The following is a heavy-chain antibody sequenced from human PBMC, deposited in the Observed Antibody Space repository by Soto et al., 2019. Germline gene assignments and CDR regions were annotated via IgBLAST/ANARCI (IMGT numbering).Heavy chain of an antibody. J-gene: IGHJ6*02. V-gene: IGHV2-5*02. D-gene: IGHD2-21*02. CDR1: GFSLSTGGVG. CDR2: IYWDDDK. CDR3: AHSRCGGDCLRSYSSNYYYGMDV. Sequence: QITLKESGPTLVKPTQTLTLTCTFSGFSLSTGGVGVGWIRQPPGKALEWLALIYWDDDKRYSPSLKSRLTVTKDPSKYQVVLTMTNMDPVDTATYYCAHSRCGGDCLRSYSSNYYYGMDVWGQGTTVTVSS.